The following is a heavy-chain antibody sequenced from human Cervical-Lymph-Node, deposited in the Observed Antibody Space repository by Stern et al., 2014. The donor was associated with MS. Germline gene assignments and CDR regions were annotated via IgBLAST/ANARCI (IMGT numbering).Heavy chain of an antibody. V-gene: IGHV3-33*01. J-gene: IGHJ4*02. D-gene: IGHD1-7*01. Sequence: VQLVESGGGVVQPGRSLRLSCAASGFTFSNYGMHWVRQAPGKGLEWLAVIWDDGNKKYYADSVKGRFTISRDNSKNTLFLQMSSLTAEDTALYYCARGNWNYEGMGYWGLGTLVTVSS. CDR2: IWDDGNKK. CDR3: ARGNWNYEGMGY. CDR1: GFTFSNYG.